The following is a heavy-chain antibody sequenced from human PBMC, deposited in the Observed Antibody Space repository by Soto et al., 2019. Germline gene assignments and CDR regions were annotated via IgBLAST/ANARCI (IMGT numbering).Heavy chain of an antibody. CDR1: GGSFSGYD. D-gene: IGHD6-13*01. CDR2: INHSGST. CDR3: ARGRQLVLGY. Sequence: SETLSLTCAVYGGSFSGYDWSWIRQPPGKGLEWIGEINHSGSTNYNPSLKSRVTISVDTSKNQFSLKLSSVTAADTAVYYCARGRQLVLGYWGQGTLVTVSS. V-gene: IGHV4-34*01. J-gene: IGHJ4*02.